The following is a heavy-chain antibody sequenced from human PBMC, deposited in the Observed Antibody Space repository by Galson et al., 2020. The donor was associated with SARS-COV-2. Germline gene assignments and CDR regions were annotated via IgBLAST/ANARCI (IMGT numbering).Heavy chain of an antibody. CDR3: ARGYCSSTSCYAGPFDY. V-gene: IGHV4-59*01. J-gene: IGHJ4*02. CDR2: IYYSGST. Sequence: ASETLSLTSTVSGGSISSYYWSWIRQPPGKGLEWIGYIYYSGSTNYNPSLKSRVTISVDTSKNQFSLKLSSVTAADTAVYYCARGYCSSTSCYAGPFDYWGEGTLVTVSA. D-gene: IGHD2-2*01. CDR1: GGSISSYY.